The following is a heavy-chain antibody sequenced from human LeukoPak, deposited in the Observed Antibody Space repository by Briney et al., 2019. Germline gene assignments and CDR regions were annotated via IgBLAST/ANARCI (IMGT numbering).Heavy chain of an antibody. CDR2: ISYDGSNK. D-gene: IGHD1-1*01. J-gene: IGHJ4*02. CDR1: GFIFGAYA. Sequence: PGRSLRLTCAASGFIFGAYALHWVRQAPGKGLEWVAVISYDGSNKYYVDSVKGRITISRDKSKNTVYLQMNSLRVEVTAVYYCARDAGTDGTYFYYWGQGTLVTVSS. V-gene: IGHV3-30*04. CDR3: ARDAGTDGTYFYY.